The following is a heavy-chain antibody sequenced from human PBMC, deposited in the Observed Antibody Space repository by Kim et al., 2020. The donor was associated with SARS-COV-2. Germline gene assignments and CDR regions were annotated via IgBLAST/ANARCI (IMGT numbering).Heavy chain of an antibody. J-gene: IGHJ5*02. Sequence: SQTLSLTCAVYGGSFSGYYWSWIRQPPGKGLEWIGEINHSGSTNYNPSLKSRVTISVDTSKNQFSLKLSSVTAADTAVYYCARRGGLSWFDPWGQGTLVTVSS. V-gene: IGHV4-34*01. CDR3: ARRGGLSWFDP. CDR2: INHSGST. D-gene: IGHD3-16*01. CDR1: GGSFSGYY.